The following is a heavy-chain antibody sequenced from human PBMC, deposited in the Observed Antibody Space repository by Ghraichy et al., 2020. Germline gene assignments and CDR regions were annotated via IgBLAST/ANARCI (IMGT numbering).Heavy chain of an antibody. Sequence: SETLSLTCAVYGGSFSGYYWSWIRQPPGKGLEWIGEINHSGSTNYNPSLKSRVTISVDTSKNQFSLKLSSVTAADTAVYYCARRRGYCSSTSCRELLYYYYGMDVWGQGTTVTVSS. J-gene: IGHJ6*02. CDR3: ARRRGYCSSTSCRELLYYYYGMDV. D-gene: IGHD2-2*01. V-gene: IGHV4-34*01. CDR2: INHSGST. CDR1: GGSFSGYY.